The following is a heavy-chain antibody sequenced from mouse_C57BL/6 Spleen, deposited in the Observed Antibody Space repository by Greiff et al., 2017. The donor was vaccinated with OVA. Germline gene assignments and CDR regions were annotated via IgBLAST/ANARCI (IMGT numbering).Heavy chain of an antibody. D-gene: IGHD2-12*01. Sequence: VQLQQPGAELVRPGSSVKLSCKASGYTFTSYWMHWVKQRPIQGLEWIGNIDPSDSETHYNQKFKDKATLTVDKSSSTAYMQLSSLTSEDSAVYYCARRRQGYAMDYGGQGTSVTVSS. V-gene: IGHV1-52*01. CDR1: GYTFTSYW. CDR3: ARRRQGYAMDY. CDR2: IDPSDSET. J-gene: IGHJ4*01.